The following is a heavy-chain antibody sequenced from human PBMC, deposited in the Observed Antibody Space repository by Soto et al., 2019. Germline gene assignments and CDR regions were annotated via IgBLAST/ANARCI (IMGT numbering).Heavy chain of an antibody. D-gene: IGHD3-3*01. V-gene: IGHV3-23*01. CDR2: ISGSGAST. CDR1: GFTFRSYA. J-gene: IGHJ5*02. Sequence: GGSLSLSCAASGFTFRSYALSWVRQAPGQGLEWVSTISGSGASTYYADSVNGRFTISRDNSKNTLDLQMNSLRAEDTAVYYSAQEGYHDFTSGYYANDAFDPWGQGTQVTVSS. CDR3: AQEGYHDFTSGYYANDAFDP.